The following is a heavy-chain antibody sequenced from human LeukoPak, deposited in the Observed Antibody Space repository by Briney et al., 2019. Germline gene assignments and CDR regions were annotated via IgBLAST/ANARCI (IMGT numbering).Heavy chain of an antibody. V-gene: IGHV4-34*01. J-gene: IGHJ4*02. CDR1: GGSFSGDY. Sequence: SETLSLTCAVYGGSFSGDYWSWIRQPPGKGLEWIGEINHSGSTNYNPSLKSRVTISVDTSKNQFSLKLSSVTAADTAVYYCARVEYAVDYWGQGTLVTVSS. CDR2: INHSGST. D-gene: IGHD2-2*01. CDR3: ARVEYAVDY.